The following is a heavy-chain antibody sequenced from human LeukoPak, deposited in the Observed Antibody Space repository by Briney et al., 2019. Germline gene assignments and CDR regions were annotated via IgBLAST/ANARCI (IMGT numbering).Heavy chain of an antibody. CDR2: MNPNSGNT. V-gene: IGHV1-8*01. CDR1: GYTFTSFD. D-gene: IGHD6-19*01. Sequence: ASVKVSCEASGYTFTSFDINWVRQASGQGLEWMGGMNPNSGNTDYAQKFQGRVTMTRNTPKSTAYMELSSLRSEDTAVYYCALLFPGRIAVAGNHWGQGTLVTVSS. J-gene: IGHJ5*02. CDR3: ALLFPGRIAVAGNH.